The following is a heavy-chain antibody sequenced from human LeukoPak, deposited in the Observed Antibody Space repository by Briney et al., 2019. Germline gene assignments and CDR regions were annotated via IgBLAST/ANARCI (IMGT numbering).Heavy chain of an antibody. Sequence: WASVKVSCKASGGTFSSYAISWVRQAPGQGLEWMGGIIPIFGTANNAQKFQGRVTITADKSTSTAYMELSSLRSEDTAVYYCARDLTPIMVVVPAASRDDAFDIWGQGTMVTVSS. CDR3: ARDLTPIMVVVPAASRDDAFDI. CDR1: GGTFSSYA. D-gene: IGHD2-2*01. V-gene: IGHV1-69*06. CDR2: IIPIFGTA. J-gene: IGHJ3*02.